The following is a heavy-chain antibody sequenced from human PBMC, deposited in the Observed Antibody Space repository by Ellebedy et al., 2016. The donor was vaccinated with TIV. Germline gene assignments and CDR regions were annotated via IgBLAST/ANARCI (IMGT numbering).Heavy chain of an antibody. CDR1: GFTFHAYW. CDR2: LNSDGTDT. V-gene: IGHV3-74*01. J-gene: IGHJ3*02. D-gene: IGHD2-15*01. CDR3: ARGIPAMVADGEAFDI. Sequence: GESLKIPXSASGFTFHAYWMHWVRQAPGKGLLWVSRLNSDGTDTSYADSVKGRFTISRDNAKNTLYLQMNSLRAEDTAVYYCARGIPAMVADGEAFDIWGQGALVTVSS.